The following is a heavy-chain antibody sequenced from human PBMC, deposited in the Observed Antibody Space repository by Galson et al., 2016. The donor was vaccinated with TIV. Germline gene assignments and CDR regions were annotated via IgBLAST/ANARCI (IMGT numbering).Heavy chain of an antibody. V-gene: IGHV3-30*18. J-gene: IGHJ4*02. D-gene: IGHD3-3*01. CDR2: ISYSGSSK. CDR1: GFTFNSYG. Sequence: SLRLSCAASGFTFNSYGMHWVRQAPGKGLERAAVISYSGSSKYYLDSVKGRFTISRDNSKNTLYLQMNSLRPEDTAVYYCVKERLKFWSISLHSFDSWGQGTLVTVSS. CDR3: VKERLKFWSISLHSFDS.